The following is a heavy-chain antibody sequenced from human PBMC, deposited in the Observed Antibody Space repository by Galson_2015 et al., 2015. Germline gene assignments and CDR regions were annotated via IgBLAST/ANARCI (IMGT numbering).Heavy chain of an antibody. CDR3: ARVSLDYYDSSGYYNNYYYYGMDV. CDR1: GGTFSSYA. J-gene: IGHJ6*02. V-gene: IGHV1-69*01. CDR2: IIPIFGTA. Sequence: SCKASGGTFSSYAISWVRQAPGQGLEWMGGIIPIFGTANYAQKFQGRVTITADESTSTAYMELSSLRSEDTAVYYCARVSLDYYDSSGYYNNYYYYGMDVWGQGTTVTVSS. D-gene: IGHD3-22*01.